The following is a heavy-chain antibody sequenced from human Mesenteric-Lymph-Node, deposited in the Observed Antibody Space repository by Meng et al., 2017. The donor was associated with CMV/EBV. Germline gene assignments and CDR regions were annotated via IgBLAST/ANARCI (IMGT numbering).Heavy chain of an antibody. CDR1: GFTFDDYA. CDR2: ISWNSGSI. J-gene: IGHJ4*02. Sequence: GGSLRLSCAASGFTFDDYAMHWVRQAPGKGLEWVSGISWNSGSIGYADSVKGRFTISRDNAKNSLYLQMNSLRAEDTALYYCAKDIDAGATWGGYFDYWGQGTLVTVSS. D-gene: IGHD1-26*01. CDR3: AKDIDAGATWGGYFDY. V-gene: IGHV3-9*01.